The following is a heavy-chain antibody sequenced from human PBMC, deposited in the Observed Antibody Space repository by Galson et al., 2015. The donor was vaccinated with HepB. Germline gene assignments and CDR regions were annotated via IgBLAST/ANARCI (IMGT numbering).Heavy chain of an antibody. CDR3: ARDLLRGRGSDY. CDR2: ISYDGRHT. V-gene: IGHV3-30*04. Sequence: SLRLSCAASGFTFSNYPMTWVRQGPGKGLEWVAVISYDGRHTFSTNSVKGRFTISRDNSKNVLSLQMNSLRIEDTGVYYCARDLLRGRGSDYWGQGTLVTVSS. D-gene: IGHD3-10*01. J-gene: IGHJ4*02. CDR1: GFTFSNYP.